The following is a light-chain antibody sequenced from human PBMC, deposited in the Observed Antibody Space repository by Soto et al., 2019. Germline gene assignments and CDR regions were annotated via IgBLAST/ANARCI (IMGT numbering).Light chain of an antibody. Sequence: QSVLTQPPSVSGAPGQRVTISCTGSSSNIGAGYDVHWYQQLPGTAPKLLIYGNSNRPSGVPDRFSSSKSGTSASLAITGLQAEDEADYYCQSYDSSLSGPNWVFGGGTKVTVL. V-gene: IGLV1-40*01. CDR3: QSYDSSLSGPNWV. CDR1: SSNIGAGYD. CDR2: GNS. J-gene: IGLJ3*02.